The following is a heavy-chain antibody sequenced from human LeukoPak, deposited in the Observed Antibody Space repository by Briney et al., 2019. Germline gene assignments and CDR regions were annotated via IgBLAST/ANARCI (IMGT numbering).Heavy chain of an antibody. CDR3: ARERLDYYDSSGYYGLDC. D-gene: IGHD3-22*01. CDR1: GFTFSSYA. V-gene: IGHV3-30-3*01. CDR2: ISYDGSNK. Sequence: GRSLRLSCAASGFTFSSYAMHWVRQAPGKGLEWVAVISYDGSNKYYADSVKGRFTISRDNSKNTLYLQMNSLRAEDTAVYYCARERLDYYDSSGYYGLDCWGQGTLVTVSS. J-gene: IGHJ4*02.